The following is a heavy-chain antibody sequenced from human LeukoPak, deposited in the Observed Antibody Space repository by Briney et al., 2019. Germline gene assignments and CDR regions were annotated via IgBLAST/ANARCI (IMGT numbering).Heavy chain of an antibody. D-gene: IGHD6-19*01. Sequence: ASVKVSCKASGYTFTGYYMHWLRQAPGQGLEWMGWINPNSGGTDYAQKFQGRVTMTRDTSISTAYMELSRLRSDDTAVYYCARSSSSGWYVYWGQGTLVTVSS. CDR2: INPNSGGT. CDR1: GYTFTGYY. J-gene: IGHJ4*02. V-gene: IGHV1-2*02. CDR3: ARSSSSGWYVY.